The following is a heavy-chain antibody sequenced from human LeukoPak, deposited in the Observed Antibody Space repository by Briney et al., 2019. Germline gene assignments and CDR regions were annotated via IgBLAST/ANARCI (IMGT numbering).Heavy chain of an antibody. CDR1: GGTFSSYA. CDR2: IIPIFGTA. V-gene: IGHV1-69*06. J-gene: IGHJ4*02. D-gene: IGHD3-10*01. Sequence: SVKVSCKASGGTFSSYAISWVRQAPGQGLEWMGGIIPIFGTANYAQKFQGRVTITADKSTSTAYMELSSLRSEDTAVYYCARDSLPYGSGSYYNRGNFDYWGQGTLVTVSS. CDR3: ARDSLPYGSGSYYNRGNFDY.